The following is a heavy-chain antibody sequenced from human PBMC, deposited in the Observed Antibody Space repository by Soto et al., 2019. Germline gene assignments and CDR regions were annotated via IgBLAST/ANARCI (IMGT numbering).Heavy chain of an antibody. V-gene: IGHV4-59*01. Sequence: SETLSLTCTVSGGSISSYYWSWIRQPPGKGLEWTGYIYYSGSTNYNPSLKSRVTISVDTSKNQFSLKLSSVTAADTAVYYCARGFKGNYYDSSGYFDYWGQGTLVTVSS. D-gene: IGHD3-22*01. CDR1: GGSISSYY. J-gene: IGHJ4*02. CDR3: ARGFKGNYYDSSGYFDY. CDR2: IYYSGST.